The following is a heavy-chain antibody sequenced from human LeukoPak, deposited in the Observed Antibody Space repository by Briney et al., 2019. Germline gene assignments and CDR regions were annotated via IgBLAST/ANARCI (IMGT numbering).Heavy chain of an antibody. Sequence: ASVKVSCKASGYTFTGYYLHWVRQAPGQGLEWMGWINPNSGGANYAQKFQGRVSMTRDTSITTAYMELSRLRSDDTAVYYCARNAEITLVRGVIPFWGQGTLVTVSS. J-gene: IGHJ4*02. CDR1: GYTFTGYY. CDR2: INPNSGGA. V-gene: IGHV1-2*02. D-gene: IGHD3-10*01. CDR3: ARNAEITLVRGVIPF.